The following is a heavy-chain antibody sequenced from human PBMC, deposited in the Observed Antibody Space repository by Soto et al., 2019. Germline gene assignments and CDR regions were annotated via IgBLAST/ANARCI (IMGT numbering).Heavy chain of an antibody. CDR2: INPNSGGT. D-gene: IGHD3-10*01. V-gene: IGHV1-2*02. CDR1: GYTFTGYY. Sequence: ASVKVSCKASGYTFTGYYMHWVRQAPGQGLEWMGWINPNSGGTNYAQKFQGRVTMTRDTSISTAYMELSRLRSDDTAVYYCARAMVRGVIRYYYGMDVRGQGTTVPVSS. CDR3: ARAMVRGVIRYYYGMDV. J-gene: IGHJ6*02.